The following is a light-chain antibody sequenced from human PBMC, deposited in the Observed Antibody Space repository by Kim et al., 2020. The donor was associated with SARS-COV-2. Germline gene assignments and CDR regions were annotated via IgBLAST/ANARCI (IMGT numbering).Light chain of an antibody. CDR1: SLSSYY. CDR3: NSRDSSGNRV. Sequence: VALGQTVRITCQGDSLSSYYASWYQQTPGQAPVLVIYGKNNRPSGIPDRFSGSSSGNTASLTIPGAQAEDEADYYCNSRDSSGNRVFGGGTQLTVL. V-gene: IGLV3-19*01. J-gene: IGLJ2*01. CDR2: GKN.